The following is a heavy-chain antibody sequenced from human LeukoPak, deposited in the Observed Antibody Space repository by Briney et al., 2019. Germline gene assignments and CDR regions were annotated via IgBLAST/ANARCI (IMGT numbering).Heavy chain of an antibody. D-gene: IGHD3-3*01. J-gene: IGHJ3*02. CDR2: INPSDGDT. V-gene: IGHV1-46*01. Sequence: GASVKVSCSASGYTFTSYFVHWVGQAPGQGLEWMGIINPSDGDTTYARNFQGRVTTTSDTSTSTVYMELSSLRSEDTAVYYCARVKGLYDFWSGYRGAEGNDAFDIWGQGTMVTVSS. CDR1: GYTFTSYF. CDR3: ARVKGLYDFWSGYRGAEGNDAFDI.